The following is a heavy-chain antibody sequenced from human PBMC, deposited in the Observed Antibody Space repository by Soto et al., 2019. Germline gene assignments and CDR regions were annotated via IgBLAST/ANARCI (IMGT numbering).Heavy chain of an antibody. CDR2: ITTGGETT. Sequence: GGSLRLPCVASGFIFTDYSMTWIRQAPGKGLEWVSYITTGGETTLYADSVKGRFTISRDNAKKALSLEMNSLRVDDTAVYYCARDPQRRDGYNFDSWGPGTLVTVSS. CDR3: ARDPQRRDGYNFDS. CDR1: GFIFTDYS. V-gene: IGHV3-11*01. D-gene: IGHD5-12*01. J-gene: IGHJ4*02.